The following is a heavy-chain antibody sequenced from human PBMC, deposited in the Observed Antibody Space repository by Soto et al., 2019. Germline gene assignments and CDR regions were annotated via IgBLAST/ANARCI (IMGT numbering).Heavy chain of an antibody. Sequence: LSLTCTVSGGSISGYYWSWIRQPPGKGLEWIGYVYYTGSTNYNPSLKSRVTISVDTSKNQFSLKLISVTAADTAVYFCARYYCTSTTCYFFDYWGQGTLVTVSS. CDR3: ARYYCTSTTCYFFDY. J-gene: IGHJ4*02. CDR1: GGSISGYY. CDR2: VYYTGST. V-gene: IGHV4-59*01. D-gene: IGHD2-2*01.